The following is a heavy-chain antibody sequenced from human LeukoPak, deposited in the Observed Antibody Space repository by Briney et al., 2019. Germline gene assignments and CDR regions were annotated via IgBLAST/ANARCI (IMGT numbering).Heavy chain of an antibody. CDR1: GYTFTSYY. CDR3: AREPSWGDYYDSSGYPDAFDI. V-gene: IGHV1-46*01. J-gene: IGHJ3*02. D-gene: IGHD3-22*01. CDR2: INPSGGST. Sequence: SVKVSCKASGYTFTSYYMHWVRQAPGQGLEWMGIINPSGGSTSYAQKFQGRVTMTRDTSTSTVYMELSSLRSEDTAVYYCAREPSWGDYYDSSGYPDAFDIWGQGTMVTVSS.